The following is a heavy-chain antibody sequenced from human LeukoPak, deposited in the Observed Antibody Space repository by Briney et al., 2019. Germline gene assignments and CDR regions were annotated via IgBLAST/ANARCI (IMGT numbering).Heavy chain of an antibody. J-gene: IGHJ3*02. Sequence: SETLSLTCAVYGGSFSGYYWSWIRQPPGKGLEWIGEINHSGSTNYNPSLKSRVTISVDTSKNQFSLKLSSVTAADTAVYYCARGLFDAFDIWGQGTMVTVPS. CDR3: ARGLFDAFDI. CDR2: INHSGST. V-gene: IGHV4-34*01. CDR1: GGSFSGYY.